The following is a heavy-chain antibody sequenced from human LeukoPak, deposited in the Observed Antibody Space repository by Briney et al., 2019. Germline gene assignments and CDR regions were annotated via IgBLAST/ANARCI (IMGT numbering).Heavy chain of an antibody. CDR2: INHSGST. CDR1: GGSFSGYY. V-gene: IGHV4-34*01. D-gene: IGHD3-9*01. J-gene: IGHJ4*02. Sequence: SETLSLTCAVYGGSFSGYYWSWIRQPPGKGLEWIGEINHSGSTNYNPSLKSRVTISVDTSRNQFSLKLSSVTAADTAVYYCARVYPLLTGYYRPYYFDYWGQGTLVTVSS. CDR3: ARVYPLLTGYYRPYYFDY.